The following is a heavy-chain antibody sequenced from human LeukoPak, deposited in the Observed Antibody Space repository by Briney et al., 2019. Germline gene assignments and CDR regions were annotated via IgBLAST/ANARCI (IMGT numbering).Heavy chain of an antibody. CDR2: IYYSGST. CDR1: GGSISSYY. CDR3: ARDSRDAFDI. V-gene: IGHV4-59*01. J-gene: IGHJ3*02. Sequence: SETLPLTCTVSGGSISSYYWSWIRQPPGKGLGWIGYIYYSGSTNYNPSLKSRVTISVDTSKNQFSLKLSSVTAADTAVYYCARDSRDAFDIWGQGTMVTVSS.